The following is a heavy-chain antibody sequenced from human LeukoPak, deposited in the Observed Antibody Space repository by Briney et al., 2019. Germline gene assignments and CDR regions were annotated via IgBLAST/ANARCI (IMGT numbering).Heavy chain of an antibody. CDR1: GYTFTSYY. CDR2: INPSGGST. Sequence: ASVKVSCKASGYTFTSYYMHWVRQAPGQGLEWMGIINPSGGSTNYAQKLQGRVTMTTDTSTSTAYMELRSLRSDDTAVYYCARENRQLWPYNYYYMDVWGKGTTVTVSS. D-gene: IGHD5-18*01. V-gene: IGHV1-46*01. CDR3: ARENRQLWPYNYYYMDV. J-gene: IGHJ6*03.